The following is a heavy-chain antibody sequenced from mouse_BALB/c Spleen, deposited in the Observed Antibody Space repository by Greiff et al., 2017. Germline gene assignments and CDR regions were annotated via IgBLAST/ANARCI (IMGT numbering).Heavy chain of an antibody. V-gene: IGHV5-17*02. J-gene: IGHJ2*01. Sequence: EVHLVESGGGLVQPGGSRKLSCAASGFTFSSFGMHWVRQAPEKGLEWVAYISSGSSTIYYADTVKGRFTISRDNPKNTLFLQMTSLRSEDTAMYYCARSEYGNYDFDYWGQGTTLTVSS. CDR1: GFTFSSFG. CDR3: ARSEYGNYDFDY. D-gene: IGHD2-10*02. CDR2: ISSGSSTI.